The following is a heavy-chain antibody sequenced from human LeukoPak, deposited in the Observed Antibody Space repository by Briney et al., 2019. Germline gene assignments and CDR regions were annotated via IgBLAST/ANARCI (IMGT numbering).Heavy chain of an antibody. CDR1: GFTFSSYW. Sequence: GGSLRLSCAASGFTFSSYWMSWVRQAPGKGLEWVAVISYDGSNKYYADSVKGRFTISRDNSKNTLYLQMNSLRAEDTAVYYCAKGITMVRGVIIKEDYFDYWGQGTLVTVSS. CDR2: ISYDGSNK. D-gene: IGHD3-10*01. CDR3: AKGITMVRGVIIKEDYFDY. J-gene: IGHJ4*02. V-gene: IGHV3-30*18.